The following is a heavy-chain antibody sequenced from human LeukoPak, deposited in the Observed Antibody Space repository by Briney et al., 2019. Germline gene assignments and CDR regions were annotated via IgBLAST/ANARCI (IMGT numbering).Heavy chain of an antibody. CDR2: MFHNGDT. D-gene: IGHD3-10*01. V-gene: IGHV4-59*01. Sequence: PSETLSLTCSVSGASMISGYWGWIRQPPGMGLEWIAYMFHNGDTKYNPSLKSRVATSVDTSKNQLALNLSSVTTTDTAVYYCARHHWDSGAFPRFDYWGQGILVTVSS. CDR1: GASMISGY. CDR3: ARHHWDSGAFPRFDY. J-gene: IGHJ4*02.